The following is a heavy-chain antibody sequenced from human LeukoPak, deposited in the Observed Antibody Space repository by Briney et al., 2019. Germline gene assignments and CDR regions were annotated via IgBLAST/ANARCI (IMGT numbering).Heavy chain of an antibody. CDR3: ARLHLPATRFDY. V-gene: IGHV4-38-2*02. Sequence: SETLSLTCTVSGYSISSGYYWGWIRQPPGKGLEWIGSIYHSGRTFYNPSLKSRVTISVDTSKNQFSLKLTSVTAADTAVYYCARLHLPATRFDYWGQGTLVTVSS. D-gene: IGHD5-24*01. CDR1: GYSISSGYY. CDR2: IYHSGRT. J-gene: IGHJ4*02.